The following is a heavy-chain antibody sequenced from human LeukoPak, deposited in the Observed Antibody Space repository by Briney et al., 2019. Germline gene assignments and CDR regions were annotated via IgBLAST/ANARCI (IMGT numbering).Heavy chain of an antibody. V-gene: IGHV3-30*18. D-gene: IGHD2-15*01. CDR2: ISYDGSNK. Sequence: GGSLRLSCAASGFTFSSYGMHWVRQAPGKGLEWVAVISYDGSNKYYADSVKGRFTISRDNSKNTLYLQMNSLRAEDTAMYYCAKGWCSGGSCLFDYWGQGTLVTVSS. CDR1: GFTFSSYG. CDR3: AKGWCSGGSCLFDY. J-gene: IGHJ4*02.